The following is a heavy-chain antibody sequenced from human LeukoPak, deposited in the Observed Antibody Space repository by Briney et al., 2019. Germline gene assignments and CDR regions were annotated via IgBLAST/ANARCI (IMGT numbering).Heavy chain of an antibody. CDR2: IKQDGSEK. J-gene: IGHJ4*02. CDR3: ARGLTGYYFDC. V-gene: IGHV3-7*04. CDR1: GFTFSSYW. Sequence: PGGFLRLSCAASGFTFSSYWMTWVRQAPGKGLEWVANIKQDGSEKYYVDSVKGRFTISRDNAKNSLYLQMNSLRAEDTAVYYCARGLTGYYFDCWGQGTLVTVSP. D-gene: IGHD3-9*01.